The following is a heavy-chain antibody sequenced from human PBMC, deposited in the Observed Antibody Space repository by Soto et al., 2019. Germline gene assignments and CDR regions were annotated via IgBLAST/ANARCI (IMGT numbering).Heavy chain of an antibody. J-gene: IGHJ3*01. Sequence: QVQLVQSGAEVKKPGASVRVSCKASGYTFTNYYIDGVRQAPGQGLEWMGLINPNGGSTTYEQKFQGRVTMTRYTSTSTVSMELSSLRSEDTAVYYCARAAWTTVPNRLNDVLDVWGQGTMVTVSS. CDR3: ARAAWTTVPNRLNDVLDV. CDR1: GYTFTNYY. D-gene: IGHD4-4*01. CDR2: INPNGGST. V-gene: IGHV1-46*03.